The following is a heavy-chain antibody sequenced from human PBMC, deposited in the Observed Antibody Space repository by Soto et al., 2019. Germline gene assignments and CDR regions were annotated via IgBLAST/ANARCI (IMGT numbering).Heavy chain of an antibody. CDR3: ARVSGSSWYVRANWFDP. V-gene: IGHV4-30-4*01. CDR1: GGSISSGDYY. CDR2: IYYSGST. Sequence: QVQLQESGPGLVKPSQTLSLTCTVSGGSISSGDYYWSWIRQPPGKGLEWIGYIYYSGSTYYNPSLKSRVTISVDTSKNQFSLKLSSVTAADTAVYYCARVSGSSWYVRANWFDPWGQGTLVTVSS. D-gene: IGHD6-13*01. J-gene: IGHJ5*02.